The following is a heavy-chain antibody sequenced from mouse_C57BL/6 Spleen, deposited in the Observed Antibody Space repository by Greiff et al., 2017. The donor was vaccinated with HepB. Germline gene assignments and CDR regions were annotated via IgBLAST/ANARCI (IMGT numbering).Heavy chain of an antibody. CDR2: INPDSSTI. Sequence: DVMLVESGGGLVQPGGSLKLSCAASGIDFSRYWMSWVRRAPGKGLEWIGEINPDSSTINYAPSLKDKFIISRDNAKNTLYLQMSKVRSEDTALYYCARGGDSDYYGSSYYFDYWGQGTTLTVSS. CDR1: GIDFSRYW. D-gene: IGHD1-1*01. CDR3: ARGGDSDYYGSSYYFDY. J-gene: IGHJ2*01. V-gene: IGHV4-1*01.